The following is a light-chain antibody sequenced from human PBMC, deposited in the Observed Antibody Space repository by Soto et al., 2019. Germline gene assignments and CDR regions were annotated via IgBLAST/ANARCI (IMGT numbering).Light chain of an antibody. V-gene: IGKV1-5*01. J-gene: IGKJ1*01. CDR3: QQYISYWT. CDR2: DAS. Sequence: DVQMPQSPYTLSASVGDRVTITCRASQSISSWLAWYQQKPGKAPKLLIYDASSLESGVPSRFSGSGSGTEFTLTISSLQPDDFATYYCQQYISYWTFCQ. CDR1: QSISSW.